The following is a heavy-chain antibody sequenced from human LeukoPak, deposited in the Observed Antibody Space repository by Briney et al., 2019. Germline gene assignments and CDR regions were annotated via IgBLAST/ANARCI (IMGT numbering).Heavy chain of an antibody. Sequence: PSETLSLTCAVSGYSISSGYYWGWIRQPPGKGLEWIGSIYHSGSTYYNPSLKSRVTIGVDTSKNQFSLKLSSVTAADTAVYYCARSYYDFWSGYLYHYYYYMDVWGKGTAATVSS. D-gene: IGHD3-3*01. CDR2: IYHSGST. CDR3: ARSYYDFWSGYLYHYYYYMDV. V-gene: IGHV4-38-2*01. CDR1: GYSISSGYY. J-gene: IGHJ6*03.